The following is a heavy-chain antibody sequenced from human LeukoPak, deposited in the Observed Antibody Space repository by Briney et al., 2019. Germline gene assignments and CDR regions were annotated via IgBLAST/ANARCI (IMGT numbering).Heavy chain of an antibody. V-gene: IGHV4-34*01. CDR1: GGSFSGYY. CDR3: ASLYGSGSYAFDI. D-gene: IGHD3-10*01. Sequence: SETLSLTCAVYGGSFSGYYWSWIRQPPGKGLEWIGEINHSGSTNYNPSLKSRVTIPVDTSKNQFSLKLSSVTAADTAVYYCASLYGSGSYAFDIWGQGTMVTVSS. CDR2: INHSGST. J-gene: IGHJ3*02.